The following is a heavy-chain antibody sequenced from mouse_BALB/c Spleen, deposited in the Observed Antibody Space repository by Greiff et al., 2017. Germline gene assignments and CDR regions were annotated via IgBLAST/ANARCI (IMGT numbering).Heavy chain of an antibody. CDR2: ISNSGST. CDR1: GDSITSGY. J-gene: IGHJ4*01. V-gene: IGHV3-8*02. CDR3: ASSPCYYGPYYYAMDY. Sequence: EVQRVESGPGLVKPSQTLSLTCSVTGDSITSGYWNWIRQSPGNKLEYMGYISNSGSTYYNPSLKTRISITRDTSKNHNYLQLNSVTTEDAATYYCASSPCYYGPYYYAMDYWGQGTSVTVSS. D-gene: IGHD1-2*01.